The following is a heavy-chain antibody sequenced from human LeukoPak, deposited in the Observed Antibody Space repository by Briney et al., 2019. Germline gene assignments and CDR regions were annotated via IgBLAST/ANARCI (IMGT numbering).Heavy chain of an antibody. CDR2: TYYSGST. CDR3: ARERSSSSEGGMDV. Sequence: SETLSLTCTVSGGSISSYYWSWIRQPPGKGLEWIGYTYYSGSTNYNPSLKSRVTISVDTSKNQFSLKLSSVTAADTAVYYCARERSSSSEGGMDVWGQGTTVTVSS. J-gene: IGHJ6*02. D-gene: IGHD6-6*01. V-gene: IGHV4-59*01. CDR1: GGSISSYY.